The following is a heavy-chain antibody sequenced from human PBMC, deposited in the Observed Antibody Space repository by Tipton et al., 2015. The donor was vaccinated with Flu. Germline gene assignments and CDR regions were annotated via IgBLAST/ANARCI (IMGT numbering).Heavy chain of an antibody. CDR2: ISGSGDST. J-gene: IGHJ5*02. D-gene: IGHD4-11*01. CDR3: ARRDYSNYVSEPKNWFDP. Sequence: SLRLSCAASGFTFSSYTMSWVRQAPGKGLEWVSGISGSGDSTYYADSAKGRFTISRDNSKNTLYLQMNSLRAEDTAVYYCARRDYSNYVSEPKNWFDPWGQGTLVTVSS. CDR1: GFTFSSYT. V-gene: IGHV3-23*01.